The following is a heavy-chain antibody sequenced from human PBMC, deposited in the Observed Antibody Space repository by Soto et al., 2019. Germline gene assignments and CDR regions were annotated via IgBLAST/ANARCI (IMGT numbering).Heavy chain of an antibody. V-gene: IGHV3-23*01. CDR3: AKAPTTWRSGNYVTHY. CDR2: TGGAGGTT. Sequence: PGGSLRPSCAASGFTACSYAMTRVRQASGKGLEWVAATGGAGGTTCYADTVKGRLTISSVNSKNRLYLRMKILRTNDTAIYFFAKAPTTWRSGNYVTHYWGEATLVNVSS. J-gene: IGHJ4*02. CDR1: GFTACSYA. D-gene: IGHD1-26*01.